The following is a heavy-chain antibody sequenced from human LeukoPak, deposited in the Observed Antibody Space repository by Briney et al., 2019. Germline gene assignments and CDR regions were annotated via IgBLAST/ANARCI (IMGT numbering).Heavy chain of an antibody. V-gene: IGHV4-59*08. J-gene: IGHJ4*02. CDR1: GGSISSYY. D-gene: IGHD3-22*01. CDR3: ARHISSSGYYSPFDY. Sequence: SETLSLTCTVSGGSISSYYWSWIRQPPGKGLEWIGYIYYSGSTNYNPSLKSRVTISVDTSKNQFSLKLSSVTAAGTAVYYCARHISSSGYYSPFDYWGQGTLVTVSS. CDR2: IYYSGST.